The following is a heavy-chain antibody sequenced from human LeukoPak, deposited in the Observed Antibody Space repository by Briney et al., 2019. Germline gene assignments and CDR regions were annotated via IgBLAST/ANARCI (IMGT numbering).Heavy chain of an antibody. CDR2: IYPSGTT. V-gene: IGHV4-4*07. Sequence: SETLSLTCSVSGGSVSSYYWTWIRQPAGKGLEWIGRIYPSGTTHYNPSLKSRVTMSVDTSKNQFSLKVTSVTAADTAVYYCADDFGDWGQRNLVTVSS. J-gene: IGHJ4*02. CDR1: GGSVSSYY. D-gene: IGHD4-17*01. CDR3: ADDFGD.